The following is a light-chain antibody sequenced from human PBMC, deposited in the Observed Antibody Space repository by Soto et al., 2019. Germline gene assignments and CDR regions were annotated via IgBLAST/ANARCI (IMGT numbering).Light chain of an antibody. CDR3: QQANSFPFT. V-gene: IGKV1-12*01. CDR2: AAS. CDR1: QTISSW. J-gene: IGKJ4*01. Sequence: DIQMTQPPSTLSGSVGDRVTMTCRASQTISSWLAWYQQKPGEAPKLLISAASSLVSGVPYRFSGSGSGTDFTLTISSLQPEDFATYYCQQANSFPFTFGGGTKVDIK.